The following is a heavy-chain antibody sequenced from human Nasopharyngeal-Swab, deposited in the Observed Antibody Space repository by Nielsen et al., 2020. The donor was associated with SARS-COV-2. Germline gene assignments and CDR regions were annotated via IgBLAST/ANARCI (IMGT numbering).Heavy chain of an antibody. J-gene: IGHJ6*04. D-gene: IGHD2-2*01. V-gene: IGHV3-13*01. CDR2: IGAAGGT. Sequence: GESLKISCAASGFTFSSNDMHWVRLPRGKGLEWVSAIGAAGGTYYPDSVKGRFTISRENAKNSLYLQMNSLRAEDTAIYYCVKGMPQSGGMDVWGKGTPVRLSP. CDR3: VKGMPQSGGMDV. CDR1: GFTFSSND.